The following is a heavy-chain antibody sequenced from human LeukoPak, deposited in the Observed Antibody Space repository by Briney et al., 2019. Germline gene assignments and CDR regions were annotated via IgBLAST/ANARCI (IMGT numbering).Heavy chain of an antibody. CDR1: GGSIGSNY. D-gene: IGHD6-19*01. CDR2: IYYTGAA. Sequence: SETLSLTCTVSGGSIGSNYWTWIRQPPGKGLEYIGYIYYTGAANYNPSLKSRVTISVDTSKNQFSLKMTSVTAADTAVYFCAKYGNSGWVIDNWGQGTLVTVSS. CDR3: AKYGNSGWVIDN. V-gene: IGHV4-59*08. J-gene: IGHJ4*02.